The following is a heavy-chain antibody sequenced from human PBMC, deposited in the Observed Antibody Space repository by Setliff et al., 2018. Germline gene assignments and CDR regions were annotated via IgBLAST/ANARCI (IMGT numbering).Heavy chain of an antibody. J-gene: IGHJ5*02. V-gene: IGHV3-20*04. D-gene: IGHD6-13*01. CDR2: INWNGGST. CDR3: ARLDGSSWLVPGGLNWFDP. CDR1: GFTFDDYG. Sequence: PGGSLRLSCAASGFTFDDYGMSWVRQAPGKGLEWVSGINWNGGSTGYADSVKGRFTISRDNAKNSLYLQMNSLRAEDTALYYCARLDGSSWLVPGGLNWFDPWGQGTLVTVSS.